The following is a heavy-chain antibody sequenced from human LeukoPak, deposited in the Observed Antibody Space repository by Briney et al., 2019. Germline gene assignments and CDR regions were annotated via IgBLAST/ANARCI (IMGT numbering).Heavy chain of an antibody. V-gene: IGHV6-1*01. CDR1: GDSVSSNSAA. CDR3: ARVDRAQLAAAPVKDAFDI. J-gene: IGHJ3*02. Sequence: SQTLSLTCAISGDSVSSNSAAWNWIRQSPSRGLEWLGRTYYRSKWCNDYAVSVKSRITINPDTSKNQFSLQLNSVTSEDTAVYYCARVDRAQLAAAPVKDAFDIWGQGTMVTVSS. CDR2: TYYRSKWCN. D-gene: IGHD6-13*01.